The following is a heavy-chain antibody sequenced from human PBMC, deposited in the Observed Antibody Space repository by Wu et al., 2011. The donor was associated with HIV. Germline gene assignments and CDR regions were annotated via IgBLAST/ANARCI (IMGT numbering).Heavy chain of an antibody. V-gene: IGHV1-18*01. CDR3: ARDRGYRPDTFDI. D-gene: IGHD3-22*01. J-gene: IGHJ3*02. Sequence: QVQLVQSGAEVKKPGASVKVSCKTSGYTFPDYGITWVRQAPGQGLEWMGWISAYNGDTKYGQNFQDRVTMTTDTSTSTAYMDLRSLRSDDTAVYYCARDRGYRPDTFDIWGQGTMVTVSS. CDR1: GYTFPDYG. CDR2: ISAYNGDT.